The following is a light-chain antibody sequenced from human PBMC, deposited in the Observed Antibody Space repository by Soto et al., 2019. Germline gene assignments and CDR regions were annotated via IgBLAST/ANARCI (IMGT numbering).Light chain of an antibody. V-gene: IGKV2-28*01. CDR2: LGS. J-gene: IGKJ1*01. CDR3: MQALQNPST. CDR1: QSLLHSNGYNY. Sequence: DIVMTQSPLSLPVSPGEPASISCRSSQSLLHSNGYNYLHWYLQKPGQSPQLLIYLGSNRASGVPDRFSGSGSGTDFTLKISRVEAEDVGVYYCMQALQNPSTFAQGSKVAI.